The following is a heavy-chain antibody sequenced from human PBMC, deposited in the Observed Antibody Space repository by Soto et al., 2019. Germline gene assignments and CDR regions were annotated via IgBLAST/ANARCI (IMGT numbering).Heavy chain of an antibody. D-gene: IGHD2-2*01. CDR3: AHSPEPRCTSCYALHNWFDP. Sequence: QITLKESGPTLVKPTQTLTLTCTFSGFSLSTSGVGVGWIRQPPGKALEWLALIYWDDDKRYSPSLKSRLTITKDTSKNQVVLTMTNMDPVDTATYYCAHSPEPRCTSCYALHNWFDPWGQGTLVTVSS. V-gene: IGHV2-5*02. CDR2: IYWDDDK. CDR1: GFSLSTSGVG. J-gene: IGHJ5*02.